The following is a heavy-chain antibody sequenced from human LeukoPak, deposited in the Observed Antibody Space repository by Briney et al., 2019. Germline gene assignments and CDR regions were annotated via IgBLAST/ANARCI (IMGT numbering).Heavy chain of an antibody. J-gene: IGHJ6*02. CDR2: VNRDGSET. Sequence: GGSLRLSCAASGFALSSHWMTWVRQVPGRGPEWVANVNRDGSETYYLDSVKGRFTISKDNAKNSLYLQMNSLRAEDTALYHCARNNGMDVWGQGTTIIVSS. V-gene: IGHV3-7*03. CDR3: ARNNGMDV. CDR1: GFALSSHW.